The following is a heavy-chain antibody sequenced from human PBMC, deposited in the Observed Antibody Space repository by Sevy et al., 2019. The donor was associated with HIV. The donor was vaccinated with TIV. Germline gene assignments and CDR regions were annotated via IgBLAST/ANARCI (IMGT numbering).Heavy chain of an antibody. J-gene: IGHJ3*02. V-gene: IGHV3-33*08. CDR2: IWYDGSDK. CDR3: AREAAPGSSRAIGAFDI. CDR1: GFIFRNYV. D-gene: IGHD2-2*01. Sequence: GGSLRLSCAASGFIFRNYVMHWVRQAPGKGLEWVALIWYDGSDKYYADSVKGRFSISRDNSENTLSLQMSSLRSEDTAVYYCAREAAPGSSRAIGAFDIWGQGTMVTVSS.